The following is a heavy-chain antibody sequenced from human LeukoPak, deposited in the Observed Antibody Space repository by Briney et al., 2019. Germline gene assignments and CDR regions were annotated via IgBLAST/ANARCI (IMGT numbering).Heavy chain of an antibody. D-gene: IGHD4-17*01. CDR1: GYTFTSHD. CDR2: MNPNSGTT. V-gene: IGHV1-8*01. CDR3: AKTYGDYSTPFDY. Sequence: ASVKVSCKASGYTFTSHDINWVRQATGQGLEWMGWMNPNSGTTGFAQRFQGRVTMTRNTSINTAYMELSSLRSEDTAVYFCAKTYGDYSTPFDYWGQGTLVTVSS. J-gene: IGHJ4*02.